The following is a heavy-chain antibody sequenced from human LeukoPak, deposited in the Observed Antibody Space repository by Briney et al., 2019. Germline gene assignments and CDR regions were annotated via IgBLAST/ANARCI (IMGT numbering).Heavy chain of an antibody. CDR2: INPNSGGT. D-gene: IGHD6-13*01. J-gene: IGHJ4*02. CDR3: ASSSSELYFDY. V-gene: IGHV1-2*02. CDR1: GYTFIGHY. Sequence: ASVKVSCKASGYTFIGHYMHRVRRAPGQGLEWMGWINPNSGGTKYAQKFQGRVTMTRDTSITTAYMELSRLRSEDTAVYYCASSSSELYFDYWGQGTLVTVSS.